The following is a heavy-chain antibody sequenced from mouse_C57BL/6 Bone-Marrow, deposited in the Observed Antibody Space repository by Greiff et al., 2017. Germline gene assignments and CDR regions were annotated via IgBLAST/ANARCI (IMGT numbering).Heavy chain of an antibody. CDR1: GYTFTSYW. Sequence: QVPLQQPGAELVKPGASVTVSCKASGYTFTSYWMPWVKQRPGQGLEWIGWIPPPDSDTTYNQKFKGKATLTVAKSSSTAYMQLSSLTSDDATVYYCAIRDFYWGQGTLVTVSA. J-gene: IGHJ3*01. CDR2: IPPPDSDT. V-gene: IGHV1-74*01. CDR3: AIRDFY. D-gene: IGHD3-3*01.